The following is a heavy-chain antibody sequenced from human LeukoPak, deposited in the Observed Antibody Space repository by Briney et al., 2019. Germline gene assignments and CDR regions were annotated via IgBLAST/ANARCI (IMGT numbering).Heavy chain of an antibody. Sequence: SETLSLTCTVSGDXISTNSNFFWGWIRQPPGKGLDGIGIVYYAGTTYYNPSLESRVTIFVDTSKNVFSLRLTSVTAADTAVYYCARRRRITNWYVDFWGRGTLVTVSS. V-gene: IGHV4-39*02. CDR3: ARRRRITNWYVDF. J-gene: IGHJ4*02. D-gene: IGHD1-1*01. CDR1: GDXISTNSNFF. CDR2: VYYAGTT.